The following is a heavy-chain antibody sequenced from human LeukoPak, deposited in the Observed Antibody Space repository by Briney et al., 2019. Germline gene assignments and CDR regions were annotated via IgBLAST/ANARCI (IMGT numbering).Heavy chain of an antibody. CDR3: ARAFISWSSPPMGGN. CDR1: GYIFRTYW. D-gene: IGHD6-13*01. CDR2: KNQDGSEK. Sequence: GGSLRLSCEASGYIFRTYWMSWARQAQGKGLEGVANKNQDGSEKHFVDSVKGRFTTSRDNGKNSVYLQMNSLRAEDTAVYYCARAFISWSSPPMGGNWGQGTLVTVSS. V-gene: IGHV3-7*04. J-gene: IGHJ4*02.